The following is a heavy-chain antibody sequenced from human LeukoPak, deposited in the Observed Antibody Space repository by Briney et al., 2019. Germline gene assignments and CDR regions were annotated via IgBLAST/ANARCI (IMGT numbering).Heavy chain of an antibody. J-gene: IGHJ3*02. V-gene: IGHV3-30*03. Sequence: PGGSLRLSCAASGFTFSSYGMHWVRQAPGKGLEWVAVISYDGSNKYYADSVKGRFTISRDNSKNTLYLQMNSLRAEDTAVYYCARGRKSLKLHDAFDIWGQGTMVTVSS. CDR3: ARGRKSLKLHDAFDI. D-gene: IGHD5-24*01. CDR1: GFTFSSYG. CDR2: ISYDGSNK.